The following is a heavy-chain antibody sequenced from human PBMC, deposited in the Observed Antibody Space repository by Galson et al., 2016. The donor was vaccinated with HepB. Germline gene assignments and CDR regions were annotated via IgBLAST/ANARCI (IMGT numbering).Heavy chain of an antibody. D-gene: IGHD3-10*01. CDR2: INAGNGNT. V-gene: IGHV1-3*01. Sequence: SVKVSCKASGHTFSSYNMCWVRQAPGQRLEWMGWINAGNGNTKYSQKIQGRVTITRDTSASTAYMELSSLRSEDTAVYYCASGYSSHYYPSGVEYWGQGTLVTVSS. CDR3: ASGYSSHYYPSGVEY. J-gene: IGHJ4*02. CDR1: GHTFSSYN.